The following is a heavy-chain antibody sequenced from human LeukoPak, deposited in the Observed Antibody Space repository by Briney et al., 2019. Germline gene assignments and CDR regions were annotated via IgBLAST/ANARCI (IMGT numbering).Heavy chain of an antibody. V-gene: IGHV3-66*02. CDR3: ARDEYGDYYFDY. Sequence: GGSLRLSCAASGFTVSSNYMSWVRQAPGKGLEWVSVIYSGGSTYYADSVKGRFTISRDNSKNTLYLQMNSLRAEDTAAYYCARDEYGDYYFDYWGQGTLVTVSS. CDR2: IYSGGST. D-gene: IGHD4-17*01. J-gene: IGHJ4*02. CDR1: GFTVSSNY.